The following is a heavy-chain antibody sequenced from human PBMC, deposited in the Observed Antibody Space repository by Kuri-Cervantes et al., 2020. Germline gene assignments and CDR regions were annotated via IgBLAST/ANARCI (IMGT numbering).Heavy chain of an antibody. CDR3: ARARGDYYFDY. J-gene: IGHJ4*02. V-gene: IGHV4-59*01. D-gene: IGHD2-21*02. CDR1: GGSFSGYY. Sequence: SETLSLTCAVYGGSFSGYYWSWIRQPPGKGLEWIGYIYYSGSTNYNPSLKSRVTISVDTSKNQFSLKLSSVTAADTAVYYCARARGDYYFDYWGQGTLVTVSS. CDR2: IYYSGST.